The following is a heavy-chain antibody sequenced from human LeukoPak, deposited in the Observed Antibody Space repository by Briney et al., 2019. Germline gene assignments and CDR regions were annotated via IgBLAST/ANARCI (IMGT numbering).Heavy chain of an antibody. V-gene: IGHV1-46*01. D-gene: IGHD3-22*01. Sequence: GASVTVSCKASGYTFTSYYMHWVRQAPGQGLEWMGIINPSGGSTSYAQKFQGRVTMTRDTSTSTVYMELSSLRSEDTAVYYCARDMGYYDSSGYYYSESHDYWGQGTLVTVSS. CDR1: GYTFTSYY. CDR3: ARDMGYYDSSGYYYSESHDY. CDR2: INPSGGST. J-gene: IGHJ4*02.